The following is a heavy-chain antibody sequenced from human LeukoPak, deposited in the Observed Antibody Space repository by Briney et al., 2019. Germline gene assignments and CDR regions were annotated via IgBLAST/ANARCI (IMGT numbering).Heavy chain of an antibody. Sequence: GGSLRLSCAASGFTFDDYAMNWVRQVPGRGLEWVSGFNWNGRITEYADSVKDRFTISRQNTKNSLYLYMNNLGGEDTALYFCARGSVQLWLRDTYYYMDVWGKGTTVTVSS. CDR1: GFTFDDYA. D-gene: IGHD5-18*01. CDR2: FNWNGRIT. V-gene: IGHV3-20*04. J-gene: IGHJ6*03. CDR3: ARGSVQLWLRDTYYYMDV.